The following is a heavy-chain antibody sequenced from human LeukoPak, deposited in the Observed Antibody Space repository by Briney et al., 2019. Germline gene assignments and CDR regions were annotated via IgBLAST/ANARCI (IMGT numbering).Heavy chain of an antibody. Sequence: SETLSLTCTVSGGSIRSSYYYWGWIRQPPGKGLEWIGSIYYSGNTYYNPSLKSRVTISVDTSKNQFSLRLSSVTAADTAVYYCARGRTVITASFDYWGQGTLVTVSS. CDR1: GGSIRSSYYY. D-gene: IGHD4-11*01. V-gene: IGHV4-39*01. CDR2: IYYSGNT. CDR3: ARGRTVITASFDY. J-gene: IGHJ4*02.